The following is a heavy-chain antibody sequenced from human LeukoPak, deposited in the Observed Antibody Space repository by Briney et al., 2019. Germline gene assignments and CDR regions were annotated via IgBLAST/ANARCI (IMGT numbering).Heavy chain of an antibody. CDR3: AKSLGVGGYARYKGFDQ. J-gene: IGHJ4*02. D-gene: IGHD3-16*02. CDR1: GFTFSSYA. V-gene: IGHV3-23*01. CDR2: ISGSGGST. Sequence: GGSLRLSCAASGFTFSSYAMSWVRQAPGKGLEWVSAISGSGGSTYYADSVKGRFTISRDNSKNTLHLQMNSLRAEDTAVYYCAKSLGVGGYARYKGFDQWGQGTLVTVSS.